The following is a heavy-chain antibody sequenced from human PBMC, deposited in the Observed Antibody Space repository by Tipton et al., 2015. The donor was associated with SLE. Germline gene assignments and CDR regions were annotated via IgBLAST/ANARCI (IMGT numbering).Heavy chain of an antibody. Sequence: SLRLSCAASGFTFSSYEMNWVRQAPGKGLEWVSYISSSGSTIYYADSVKGRFTISRDNAKNSPYLQMNSLRAEDTAVYYCARRGVAAAGTVYWGQGTLVTVSS. V-gene: IGHV3-48*03. D-gene: IGHD6-13*01. CDR3: ARRGVAAAGTVY. CDR2: ISSSGSTI. CDR1: GFTFSSYE. J-gene: IGHJ4*02.